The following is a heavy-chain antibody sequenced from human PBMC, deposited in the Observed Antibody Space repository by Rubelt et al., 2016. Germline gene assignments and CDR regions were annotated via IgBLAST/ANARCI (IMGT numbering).Heavy chain of an antibody. CDR2: LYYTGGP. CDR3: GSQFDVVSAIDK. CDR1: GGSMTKKY. D-gene: IGHD3-10*01. J-gene: IGHJ1*01. Sequence: QVRLQESGPGLVKPSETLSLTCTVSGGSMTKKYWTWIRQPPGKGLQWIGYLYYTGGPNYSPSLQSRVSISIDTSKNQFSLELASVAAADTAVYYCGSQFDVVSAIDKWGRGTLCTVSS. V-gene: IGHV4-59*08.